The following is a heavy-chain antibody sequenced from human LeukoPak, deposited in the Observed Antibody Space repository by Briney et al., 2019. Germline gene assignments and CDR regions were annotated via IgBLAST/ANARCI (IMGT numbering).Heavy chain of an antibody. CDR1: GGSISSYY. CDR3: ARGQVPAARGYNWFDP. D-gene: IGHD2-2*01. Sequence: SETLSLTRTVSGGSISSYYWNWIRQPPGKGLEWIGEINARGDTNYNPSLKSRVTISVDTSKKQFSLRLTSMIAADTALYYCARGQVPAARGYNWFDPWGQGTLVTVSS. J-gene: IGHJ5*02. CDR2: INARGDT. V-gene: IGHV4-34*01.